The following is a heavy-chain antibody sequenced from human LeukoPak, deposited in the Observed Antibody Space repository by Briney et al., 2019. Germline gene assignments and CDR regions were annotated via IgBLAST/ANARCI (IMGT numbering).Heavy chain of an antibody. CDR2: INPNSGGT. CDR1: GYTFTGYY. J-gene: IGHJ6*03. CDR3: ARGTATSLIPHYYYYMDV. V-gene: IGHV1-2*02. D-gene: IGHD1/OR15-1a*01. Sequence: ASVKVSCKASGYTFTGYYMHWVRQAPGQGLEWMEWINPNSGGTNYAQKFQGRVTMTRDTSISTAYMELSRLRSDDTAVYYCARGTATSLIPHYYYYMDVWGKGTTVTISS.